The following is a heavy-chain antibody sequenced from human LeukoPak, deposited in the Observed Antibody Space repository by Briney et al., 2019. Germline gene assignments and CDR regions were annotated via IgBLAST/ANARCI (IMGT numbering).Heavy chain of an antibody. Sequence: PGGSLRLSCAASGFTFSSYSMNWVRQAPGKGLEWVSYISSSGSTIYYADSVKGRYTISRDNAKNSLYLQMNSLRAEDTAVYYCARDIAAGMDIVATMGVDYWGQGTLVTVSS. D-gene: IGHD5-12*01. CDR1: GFTFSSYS. CDR3: ARDIAAGMDIVATMGVDY. J-gene: IGHJ4*02. CDR2: ISSSGSTI. V-gene: IGHV3-48*04.